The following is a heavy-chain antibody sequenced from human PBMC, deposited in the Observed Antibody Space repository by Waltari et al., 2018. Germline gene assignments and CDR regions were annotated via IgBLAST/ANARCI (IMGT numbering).Heavy chain of an antibody. CDR2: INAGNGNT. V-gene: IGHV1-3*01. CDR1: GYTFTSYA. D-gene: IGHD1-26*01. Sequence: QVQLVQSGAEVKKPGASVKVSCKASGYTFTSYAMHWVRQAPGQRLEWMGWINAGNGNTKYSQKFQGRVTITRDTSASTVYMELSSLRSEDTAVYYCARSGYVGATTPYYYYGMDVWGQGTTVTVSS. CDR3: ARSGYVGATTPYYYYGMDV. J-gene: IGHJ6*02.